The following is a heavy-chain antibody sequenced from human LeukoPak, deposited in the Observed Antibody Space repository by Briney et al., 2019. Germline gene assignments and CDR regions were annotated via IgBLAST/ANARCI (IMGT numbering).Heavy chain of an antibody. J-gene: IGHJ4*02. CDR2: IWYDGSNK. CDR3: ARDQVGYSYGYTSFDY. CDR1: GFTFSSYG. D-gene: IGHD5-18*01. Sequence: GGSLRLSCAASGFTFSSYGMHWVRQAPGKGLEWVAVIWYDGSNKYYADSEKGRFTISRDNSKNTLYLQMNSLRAEDTAVYYCARDQVGYSYGYTSFDYWGQGTLVTVSS. V-gene: IGHV3-33*01.